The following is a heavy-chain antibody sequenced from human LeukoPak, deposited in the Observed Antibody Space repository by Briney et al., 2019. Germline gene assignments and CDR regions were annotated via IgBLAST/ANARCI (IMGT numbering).Heavy chain of an antibody. V-gene: IGHV3-48*03. J-gene: IGHJ4*02. CDR3: ARGEYYFDY. Sequence: GGSLRLSCAASGFTFNNYQMNWVRQAPGKGLECISYISSSGRTIYYADSLKGRFTVSRDNAKNSLYLRMSNLRAEDTAVCYCARGEYYFDYWGQGTLVTVSS. CDR1: GFTFNNYQ. CDR2: ISSSGRTI.